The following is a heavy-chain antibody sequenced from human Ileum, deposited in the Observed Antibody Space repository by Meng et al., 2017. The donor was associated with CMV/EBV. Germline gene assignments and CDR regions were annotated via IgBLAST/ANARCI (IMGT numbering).Heavy chain of an antibody. CDR3: TKDKDGAGDW. J-gene: IGHJ4*02. Sequence: EVRLVESGGVLVQPGGSLRLSCAASGFTFSDNYMDWVRQAPGKGLEFVARIRNKASDYSTEYAASVKGRFTISRDDSKNSLYLQMDSLRTEDTAVYYCTKDKDGAGDWWGQGALVTVSS. V-gene: IGHV3-72*01. CDR1: GFTFSDNY. D-gene: IGHD3/OR15-3a*01. CDR2: IRNKASDYST.